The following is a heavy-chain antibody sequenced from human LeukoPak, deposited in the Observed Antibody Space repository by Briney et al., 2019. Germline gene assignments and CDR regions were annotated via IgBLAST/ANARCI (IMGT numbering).Heavy chain of an antibody. Sequence: SVKVSCKASGGTFISYAISWVRQAPGQGLEWMGRIIPILGIANYAQKFQGRVTITADKSTSTAYMELSSLRSEDTAVYYCARAFDYKGWFDPWGQGTLVTVSS. CDR3: ARAFDYKGWFDP. J-gene: IGHJ5*02. CDR2: IIPILGIA. CDR1: GGTFISYA. V-gene: IGHV1-69*04. D-gene: IGHD4-11*01.